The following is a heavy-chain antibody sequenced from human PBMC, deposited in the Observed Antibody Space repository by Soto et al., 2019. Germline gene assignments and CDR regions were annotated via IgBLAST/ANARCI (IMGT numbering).Heavy chain of an antibody. V-gene: IGHV1-18*04. CDR3: AYVGGYSTGDYSFDL. D-gene: IGHD5-18*01. Sequence: ASVKVSWKVSGFTFTSNGIGWVRQAPGQGLEWMGWISTYNENMDTAPQLQGRLTMTTDTSTTTAYMELTNLKFDDTALYYCAYVGGYSTGDYSFDLWGQGTPVTVSS. CDR1: GFTFTSNG. CDR2: ISTYNENM. J-gene: IGHJ4*02.